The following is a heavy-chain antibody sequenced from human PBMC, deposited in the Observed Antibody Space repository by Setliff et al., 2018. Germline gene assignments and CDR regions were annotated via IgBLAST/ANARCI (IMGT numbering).Heavy chain of an antibody. D-gene: IGHD2-15*01. CDR1: GFTFGDYA. CDR3: ARDLDGGNGHDL. CDR2: IKSKAYGGTT. V-gene: IGHV3-49*04. Sequence: SLRLSCTASGFTFGDYAMSWVRQAPGKGLEWVGFIKSKAYGGTTEYAASVKGRFTISRDDSKSIAYLQMNSLKTEDTAVYYCARDLDGGNGHDLWGRGTLVTVSS. J-gene: IGHJ5*02.